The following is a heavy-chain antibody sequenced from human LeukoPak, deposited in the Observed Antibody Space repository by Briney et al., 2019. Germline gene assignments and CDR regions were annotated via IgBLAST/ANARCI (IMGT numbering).Heavy chain of an antibody. D-gene: IGHD2-15*01. Sequence: GGSLRLSCAASGFTLSRYWMHWARHVPGKGLVWVSRVNTEGSSTNYADSVKGRFTISRDNAKNTLYLQMNSLRAEDTALYFCARDGGSRGVPLDCWGQGTLVTVSS. CDR3: ARDGGSRGVPLDC. J-gene: IGHJ4*02. CDR2: VNTEGSST. CDR1: GFTLSRYW. V-gene: IGHV3-74*01.